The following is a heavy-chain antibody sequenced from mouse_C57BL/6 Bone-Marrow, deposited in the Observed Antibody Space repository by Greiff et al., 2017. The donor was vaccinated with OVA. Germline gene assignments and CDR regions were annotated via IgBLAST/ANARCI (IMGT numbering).Heavy chain of an antibody. CDR1: GYSFTGYF. CDR2: INPYNGDT. Sequence: VQLQQSGPELVKPGDSVKISCKASGYSFTGYFMNWVMQSHGKSLEWIGRINPYNGDTFSNQKVKGKATLTVDKSSSTAHMELRSLTSEDSAVYYCASCGYYAMDYWGQGTSVTVSS. V-gene: IGHV1-20*01. CDR3: ASCGYYAMDY. J-gene: IGHJ4*01.